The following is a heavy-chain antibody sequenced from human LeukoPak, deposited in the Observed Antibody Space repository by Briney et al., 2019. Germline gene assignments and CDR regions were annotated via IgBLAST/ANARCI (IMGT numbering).Heavy chain of an antibody. CDR2: IYYSGST. CDR3: ARDQTEYFDY. D-gene: IGHD2-21*02. Sequence: PSETLSLTXTVSGGSISSYYWSWIRQPPGKGLEWIGYIYYSGSTNYNPSLKSRVTISVDTSKNQFSLKLSSVTAADTAVYYCARDQTEYFDYWGQGTLVTVSS. V-gene: IGHV4-59*01. J-gene: IGHJ4*02. CDR1: GGSISSYY.